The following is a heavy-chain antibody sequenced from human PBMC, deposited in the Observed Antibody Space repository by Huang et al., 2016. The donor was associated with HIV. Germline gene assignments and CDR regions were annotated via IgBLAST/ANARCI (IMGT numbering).Heavy chain of an antibody. Sequence: QVQLYQWGAGPLRPSETLSLTCGVSGGSLHGYYRNGLRPSPGWGLEWIGEVNHGGSTKYNPSLKSRVAISVDTSKIQFSLNLTSVTATDTADYYCATSRSGSGWFLDIWGRGTLVSVS. CDR3: ATSRSGSGWFLDI. CDR2: VNHGGST. V-gene: IGHV4-34*01. CDR1: GGSLHGYY. J-gene: IGHJ2*01. D-gene: IGHD6-19*01.